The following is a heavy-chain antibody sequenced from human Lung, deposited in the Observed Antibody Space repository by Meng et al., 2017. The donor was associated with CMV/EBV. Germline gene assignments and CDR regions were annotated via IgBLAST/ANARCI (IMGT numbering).Heavy chain of an antibody. CDR3: AREMGLRYDY. CDR2: IYSGGST. Sequence: GESXKISCAASGFTVSSNYMSWVRQAPGKGLEWVSVIYSGGSTYYADSVKGRFTISRDNSKNTLYLQMNSLRAEDTAVYYCAREMGLRYDYLGQGTLVTVSS. D-gene: IGHD5-12*01. V-gene: IGHV3-66*02. J-gene: IGHJ4*02. CDR1: GFTVSSNY.